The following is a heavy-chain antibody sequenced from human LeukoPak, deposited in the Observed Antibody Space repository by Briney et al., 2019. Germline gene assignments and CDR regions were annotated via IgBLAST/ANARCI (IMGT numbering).Heavy chain of an antibody. V-gene: IGHV6-1*01. CDR3: ARGFYCSGGSCYSGWFDP. D-gene: IGHD2-15*01. CDR2: TYYRSKWYN. J-gene: IGHJ5*02. Sequence: SQTLSLTCAISGGSVSSNSAAWNWIRQSPSRGLEWLGRTYYRSKWYNDYAVSVKSRITINPDTSKNQFSLQLNSVTPEDTAVYYCARGFYCSGGSCYSGWFDPWGQGTLVTVSS. CDR1: GGSVSSNSAA.